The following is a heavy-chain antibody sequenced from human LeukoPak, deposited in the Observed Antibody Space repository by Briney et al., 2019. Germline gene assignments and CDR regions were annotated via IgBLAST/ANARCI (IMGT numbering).Heavy chain of an antibody. J-gene: IGHJ4*02. Sequence: PGGSLRPSCAASGFTVSSNYMTWVRQAPGKGLEWVSVIYTGGSTYYADSVKGRFTISRDSSKNTLYLQMNSLRAEDTAVYYCATIPGDSDYWGQGTLVTVSS. CDR2: IYTGGST. CDR1: GFTVSSNY. D-gene: IGHD3-10*01. V-gene: IGHV3-53*01. CDR3: ATIPGDSDY.